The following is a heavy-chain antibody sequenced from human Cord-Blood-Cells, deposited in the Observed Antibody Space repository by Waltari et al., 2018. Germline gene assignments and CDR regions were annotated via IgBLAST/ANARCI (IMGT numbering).Heavy chain of an antibody. V-gene: IGHV1-2*04. CDR2: INPNSGGT. Sequence: QVQLVQSGAEVKKPGASVKVSCKASGYTFTGSYMHWVRQAPGQGLEWMGWINPNSGGTNYAQKFQGWVTMNRDTSISTAYMELSRLRSDDTAVYYCARDMPTGGGYFDLWGRGTLVTVSS. CDR1: GYTFTGSY. J-gene: IGHJ2*01. CDR3: ARDMPTGGGYFDL. D-gene: IGHD7-27*01.